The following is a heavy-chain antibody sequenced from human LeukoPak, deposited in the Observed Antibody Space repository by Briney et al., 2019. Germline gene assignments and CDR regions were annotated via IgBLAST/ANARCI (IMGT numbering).Heavy chain of an antibody. CDR2: IYYSGST. CDR1: GGSISSYY. V-gene: IGHV4-59*01. J-gene: IGHJ6*02. D-gene: IGHD2/OR15-2a*01. CDR3: ARDSKALDV. Sequence: SETLSLTCAVYGGSISSYYWSWIRQPPGKGLEWIGYIYYSGSTNYNPSLKSRVTISVDTSKNQFSLKLSSVTAADTAVYYCARDSKALDVWGQGTTVTVSS.